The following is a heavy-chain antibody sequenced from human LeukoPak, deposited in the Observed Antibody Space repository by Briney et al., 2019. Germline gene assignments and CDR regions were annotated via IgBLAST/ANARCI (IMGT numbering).Heavy chain of an antibody. V-gene: IGHV1-69*05. D-gene: IGHD3-22*01. Sequence: SVKVSCKASGGTFSSYAISWVRQAPGQGLEWTGGIIPIVGTANYAQKFQGRVTITTDESTSTAYMELSSLRSEDTAVYYCARLSGLYYYDSSGTDYWGQGTLVTVSS. CDR2: IIPIVGTA. J-gene: IGHJ4*02. CDR3: ARLSGLYYYDSSGTDY. CDR1: GGTFSSYA.